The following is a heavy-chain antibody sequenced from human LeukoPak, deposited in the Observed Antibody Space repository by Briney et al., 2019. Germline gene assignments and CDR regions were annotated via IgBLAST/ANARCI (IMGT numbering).Heavy chain of an antibody. D-gene: IGHD4-17*01. J-gene: IGHJ4*02. Sequence: ASVKVSCKASGYTFTGYYIHWVRQAPGQGLEWMGWINPNSGGTNYAQKFQGRVTMTRDTSISTAYMELSRLRSDDTAVYYCARGYGDFYYFDYWGQGTLVTVSS. CDR3: ARGYGDFYYFDY. CDR2: INPNSGGT. CDR1: GYTFTGYY. V-gene: IGHV1-2*02.